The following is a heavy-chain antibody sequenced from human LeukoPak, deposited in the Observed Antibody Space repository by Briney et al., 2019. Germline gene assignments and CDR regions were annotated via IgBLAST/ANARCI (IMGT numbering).Heavy chain of an antibody. CDR3: AREGGYDILTGYQDY. CDR1: GYIFTTYF. J-gene: IGHJ4*02. V-gene: IGHV1-2*02. Sequence: ASVKVSCKASGYIFTTYFVHWVRQAPGHRLEWMGWINPNNGETNYVQKFQGRVTMTRDTSISTAYMELTRLRSDDTAVYYCAREGGYDILTGYQDYWGQGTLVTVSS. CDR2: INPNNGET. D-gene: IGHD3-9*01.